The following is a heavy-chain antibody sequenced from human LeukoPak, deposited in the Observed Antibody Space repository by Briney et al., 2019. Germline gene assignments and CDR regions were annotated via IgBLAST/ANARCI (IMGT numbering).Heavy chain of an antibody. Sequence: SETLSLTCTVSGDSISNTAYWWGWIRQSQGKGLEWIGSVSYFGTTSYSPSLKSRVTMSIDTSKKQFSLQLSSVTAADTAVYYCTRLPLDYSVDYWGQGALVSVSS. CDR2: VSYFGTT. D-gene: IGHD4-11*01. J-gene: IGHJ4*02. CDR3: TRLPLDYSVDY. V-gene: IGHV4-39*01. CDR1: GDSISNTAYW.